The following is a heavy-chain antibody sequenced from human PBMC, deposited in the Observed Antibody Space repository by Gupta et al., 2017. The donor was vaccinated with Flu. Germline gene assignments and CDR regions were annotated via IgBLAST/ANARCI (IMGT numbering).Heavy chain of an antibody. J-gene: IGHJ4*02. D-gene: IGHD2-15*01. Sequence: EVQLLESGGGLVQPGGSLRLSCAASGFSFSRYAMHWVRLARGKGLEWVSIISDDGYTTYYADPVKGRFTTSRDRFTNTLYLQLNNLRVEDTAIYFCAKTLLSYCRDDSCRSGPLDIWGQGALVTVSP. CDR3: AKTLLSYCRDDSCRSGPLDI. V-gene: IGHV3-23*01. CDR1: GFSFSRYA. CDR2: ISDDGYTT.